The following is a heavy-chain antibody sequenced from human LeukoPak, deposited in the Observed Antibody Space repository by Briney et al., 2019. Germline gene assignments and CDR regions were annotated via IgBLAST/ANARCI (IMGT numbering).Heavy chain of an antibody. D-gene: IGHD3-10*01. J-gene: IGHJ4*02. CDR1: GYTFTGYY. Sequence: GASVKVSCKASGYTFTGYYMHWVRQAPGQGLEWMGWINPNSGGTNYAQKFQGRVTMTRDTSISTAYMELSRLRSDDTAVYYCARTAGFGELFYYFDYWGQGTLVTVSS. V-gene: IGHV1-2*02. CDR2: INPNSGGT. CDR3: ARTAGFGELFYYFDY.